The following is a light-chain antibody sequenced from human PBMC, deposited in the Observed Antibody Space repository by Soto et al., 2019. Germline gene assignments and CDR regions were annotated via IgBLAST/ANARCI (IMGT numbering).Light chain of an antibody. CDR1: QSVSSSY. V-gene: IGKV3-20*01. CDR2: GAS. J-gene: IGKJ1*01. Sequence: EIVLTQSPGTLSLSPGERATLSCRASQSVSSSYLAWYQQKPGQAPRLLIYGASSRATGTPDRFSGSGSGTDSTLTISRLEPEDFAVYYCQQYGSSPQTFGQGTKVDIK. CDR3: QQYGSSPQT.